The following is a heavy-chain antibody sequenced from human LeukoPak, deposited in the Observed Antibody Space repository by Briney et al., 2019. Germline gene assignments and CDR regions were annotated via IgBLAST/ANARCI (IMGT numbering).Heavy chain of an antibody. J-gene: IGHJ5*02. CDR3: AKDLYSSGWPNWFDP. CDR1: GYTLTDLS. V-gene: IGHV1-24*01. D-gene: IGHD6-19*01. CDR2: FDPEDGET. Sequence: ASVKVSCKVSGYTLTDLSMHWVRQAPGKGLEWLGGFDPEDGETIYAQKFQRRVTLAEDTSTDTAYMELSSLRSEDTAVYYCAKDLYSSGWPNWFDPWGQGTLVTVSS.